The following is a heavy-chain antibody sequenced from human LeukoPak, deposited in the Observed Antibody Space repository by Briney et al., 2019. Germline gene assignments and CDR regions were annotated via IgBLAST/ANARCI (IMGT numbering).Heavy chain of an antibody. D-gene: IGHD6-13*01. CDR3: ARDRIAGYSSSWYRGNAFDI. J-gene: IGHJ3*02. CDR2: ISSSSSTI. V-gene: IGHV3-48*01. CDR1: GFTFSSYS. Sequence: GGSLRLSCAASGFTFSSYSMNWVRKAPGKGLEWVSYISSSSSTIYYADSVKGRFTISRDNAKNSLYLQMNSLRAEDTAVYYCARDRIAGYSSSWYRGNAFDIWGQGTMVTVSS.